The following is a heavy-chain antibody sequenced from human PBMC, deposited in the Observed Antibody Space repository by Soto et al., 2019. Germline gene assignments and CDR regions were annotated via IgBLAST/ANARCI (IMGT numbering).Heavy chain of an antibody. Sequence: GGSLRLSCAASGFTFSSYGMHWVRQAPGKGLEWVAVISYDGSNKYYADSVKGRFTISRDNSKNTLYLRMNSLRAEDTAVYYCASMVLDFDYWGQGTLVTVSS. J-gene: IGHJ4*02. CDR3: ASMVLDFDY. D-gene: IGHD3-10*01. CDR2: ISYDGSNK. V-gene: IGHV3-30*03. CDR1: GFTFSSYG.